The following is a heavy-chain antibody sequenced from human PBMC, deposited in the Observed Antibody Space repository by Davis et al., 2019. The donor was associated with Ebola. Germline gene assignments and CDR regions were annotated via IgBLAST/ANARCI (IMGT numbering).Heavy chain of an antibody. D-gene: IGHD6-25*01. Sequence: MPGGSLRLSCAASGFTFSNAWMSWIRQPPGKGLEWIGSIYYSGNTYYNPSLKSRVTISVDTSKNQFSLKLSSVTAADTAVYYCARLRVAASREGWFDPWGQGTLVTVSS. CDR2: IYYSGNT. V-gene: IGHV4-39*01. CDR3: ARLRVAASREGWFDP. CDR1: GFTFSNAW. J-gene: IGHJ5*02.